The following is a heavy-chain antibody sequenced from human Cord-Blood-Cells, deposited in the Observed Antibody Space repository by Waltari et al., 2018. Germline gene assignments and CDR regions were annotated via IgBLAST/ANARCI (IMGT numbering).Heavy chain of an antibody. CDR2: IHYSGST. D-gene: IGHD2-2*01. CDR3: ARRGRYCSSTSCYDGWFDP. Sequence: QLQLQESGPGLVKPSETLSLTCTVSGGSISSSSYYWGWIRQPPGKGLEWIGSIHYSGSTYYNPSLKSRVTISVDTSKNQFSLKLSSVTAADTAVYYCARRGRYCSSTSCYDGWFDPWGQGTLVTVSS. CDR1: GGSISSSSYY. J-gene: IGHJ5*02. V-gene: IGHV4-39*01.